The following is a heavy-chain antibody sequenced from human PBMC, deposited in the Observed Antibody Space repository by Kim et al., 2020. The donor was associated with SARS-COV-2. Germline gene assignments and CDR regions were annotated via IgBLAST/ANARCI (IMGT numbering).Heavy chain of an antibody. V-gene: IGHV1-3*01. CDR3: ARDRRGGSSLGWFDP. Sequence: ASVKVSCKASGYTFTSYAMHWVRQAPGQRLEWMGWINAGNGNTKYSQKFQGRVTITRDTSASTAYMELSSLRSEDTAVYYCARDRRGGSSLGWFDPWGQGTLVTVSS. CDR1: GYTFTSYA. CDR2: INAGNGNT. D-gene: IGHD6-6*01. J-gene: IGHJ5*02.